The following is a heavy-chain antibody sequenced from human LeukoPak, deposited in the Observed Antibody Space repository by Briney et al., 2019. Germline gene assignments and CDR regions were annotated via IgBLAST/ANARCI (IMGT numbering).Heavy chain of an antibody. CDR2: IIPIFGTA. V-gene: IGHV1-69*01. D-gene: IGHD3-22*01. CDR1: GGTFSSYA. J-gene: IGHJ5*02. CDR3: ARDTVSYYYDSSGYPRFNP. Sequence: SVKVSCKASGGTFSSYAISWVRQAPGQGLEWMGGIIPIFGTANYAQKFQGRVTITADESTSTAYMELSSLRSEDTAVYYCARDTVSYYYDSSGYPRFNPWGQGTLVTVSS.